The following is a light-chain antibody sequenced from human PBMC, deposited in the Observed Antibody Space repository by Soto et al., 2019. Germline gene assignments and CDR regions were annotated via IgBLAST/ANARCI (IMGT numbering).Light chain of an antibody. CDR2: SAS. CDR1: QDIGYF. J-gene: IGKJ3*01. V-gene: IGKV1-27*01. CDR3: QKYDSAPFT. Sequence: DIQMTQSPSSLSASVGDRVTITCRASQDIGYFLTWYQQRPGKVPKLNIYSASSLFSGAPSRFSGSGSGTDFTLTIFNLQPDDVATYYCQKYDSAPFTFGPGTRVEIK.